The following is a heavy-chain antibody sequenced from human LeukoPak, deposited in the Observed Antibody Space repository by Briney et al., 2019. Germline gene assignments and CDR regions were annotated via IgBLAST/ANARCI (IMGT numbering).Heavy chain of an antibody. CDR3: AKSVTGTNDALDI. CDR2: ISASGGST. J-gene: IGHJ3*02. V-gene: IGHV3-23*01. D-gene: IGHD6-19*01. CDR1: GSTLSSYA. Sequence: PGGSLRLSCAASGSTLSSYAMSWVRQAPGKGLEWVSVISASGGSTYYADSVKGRFTISRDNSKNTLSLQMNSLRAEDTAVYYCAKSVTGTNDALDIWGQGTMVTVSS.